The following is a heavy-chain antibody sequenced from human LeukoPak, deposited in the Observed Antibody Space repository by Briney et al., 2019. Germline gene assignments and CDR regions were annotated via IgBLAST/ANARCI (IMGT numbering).Heavy chain of an antibody. Sequence: ASVNVSCKASGGTFSSYAISWVRQAPGQGLEWMGGIIPIFGTANYAQKFQGRVTITADESTSTAYMELSSLRSEDTAVYYCARDANGAYCGGDCYSAYFDYWGQGTLVTVSS. CDR3: ARDANGAYCGGDCYSAYFDY. CDR1: GGTFSSYA. J-gene: IGHJ4*02. D-gene: IGHD2-21*02. V-gene: IGHV1-69*13. CDR2: IIPIFGTA.